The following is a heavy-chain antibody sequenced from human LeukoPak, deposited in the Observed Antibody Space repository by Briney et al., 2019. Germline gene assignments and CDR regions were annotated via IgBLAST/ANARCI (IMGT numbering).Heavy chain of an antibody. CDR1: GYSFTSYW. V-gene: IGHV5-51*01. D-gene: IGHD6-19*01. CDR3: ARPKAVAGTGTSFDY. CDR2: IYPGDSDT. Sequence: PGESLKISCKGSGYSFTSYWIGWVRQMPGKGLEWMGIIYPGDSDTRYSPSFQGQVTISADKSISTAYLQWSSLKASDTAMYYCARPKAVAGTGTSFDYWGRGTMVTVSS. J-gene: IGHJ4*02.